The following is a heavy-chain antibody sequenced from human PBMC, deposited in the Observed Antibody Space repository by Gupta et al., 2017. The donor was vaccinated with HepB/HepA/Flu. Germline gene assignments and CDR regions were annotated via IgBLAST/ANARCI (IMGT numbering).Heavy chain of an antibody. V-gene: IGHV3-74*01. Sequence: EVQLVESGGGLVQPGGSLRLSGAASGFTFSSYWMHWVRQAPGKGLVWVSRINSDGSSTSYADSVKGRFTISRDNAKNTLYLQMNSLRAEDTAVYYCARDSALDSGYDYYYYYYGMDVWGQGTTVTVSS. CDR2: INSDGSST. J-gene: IGHJ6*02. CDR3: ARDSALDSGYDYYYYYYGMDV. D-gene: IGHD5-12*01. CDR1: GFTFSSYW.